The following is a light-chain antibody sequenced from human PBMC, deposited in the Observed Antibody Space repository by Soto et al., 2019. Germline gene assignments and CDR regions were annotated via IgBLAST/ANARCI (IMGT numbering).Light chain of an antibody. CDR2: AAS. V-gene: IGKV1-8*01. CDR1: QGISSY. CDR3: QQYYSYPYS. J-gene: IGKJ2*01. Sequence: AIRMTQSPSSFSASTGDRVTITCRASQGISSYLAWYQQKPGKAPKLLIYAASTLQSGVPSRFSGSGSGTAFTLTISCLQSEDFATDYCQQYYSYPYSFGQGTKLEIK.